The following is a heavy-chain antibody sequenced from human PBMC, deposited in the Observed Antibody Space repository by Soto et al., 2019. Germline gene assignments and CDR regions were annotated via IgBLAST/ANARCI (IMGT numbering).Heavy chain of an antibody. V-gene: IGHV1-2*04. Sequence: ASVKVSCKASGYTFTGYYMHWVRQAPGQGLEWMGWINPNSGGTNYAQKFQGWVTMTRDTSISTAYMELSRLRSDDTAVYYCAILPVTRGSQGFGYWGQGTQVTVSS. CDR3: AILPVTRGSQGFGY. CDR1: GYTFTGYY. CDR2: INPNSGGT. J-gene: IGHJ4*02. D-gene: IGHD4-4*01.